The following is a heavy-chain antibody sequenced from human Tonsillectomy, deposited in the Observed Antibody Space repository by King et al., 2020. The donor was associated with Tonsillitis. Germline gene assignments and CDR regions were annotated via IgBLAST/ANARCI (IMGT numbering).Heavy chain of an antibody. CDR3: ARGAAAPGSWFDH. CDR1: GGTFSSYT. J-gene: IGHJ5*02. D-gene: IGHD6-13*01. CDR2: IIPIFDTA. Sequence: VQLVQSGAEVKKPGSSVKVSCKASGGTFSSYTINWVRQAPGQGLEWMGGIIPIFDTAHYDLKFQGRVIITADESTSTAYMELSSLRSDDTAMYYCARGAAAPGSWFDHWGQGTPVIVSS. V-gene: IGHV1-69*01.